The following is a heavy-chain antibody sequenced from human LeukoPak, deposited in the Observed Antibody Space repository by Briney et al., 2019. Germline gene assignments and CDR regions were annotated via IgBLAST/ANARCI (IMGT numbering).Heavy chain of an antibody. Sequence: SVKDSCKASGGTFSSYAISWVRQAPGQGLEWMGGIIPIFGTANYAQKFQGRVTITTDESTSTAYMELSSLRSEDTAVYYCARSNLDLSLYQVVPAAIDHDAFDIWGQGTMVTVSS. D-gene: IGHD2-2*01. V-gene: IGHV1-69*05. CDR2: IIPIFGTA. J-gene: IGHJ3*02. CDR1: GGTFSSYA. CDR3: ARSNLDLSLYQVVPAAIDHDAFDI.